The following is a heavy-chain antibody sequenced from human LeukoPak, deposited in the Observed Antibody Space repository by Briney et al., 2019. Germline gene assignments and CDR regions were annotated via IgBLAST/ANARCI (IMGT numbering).Heavy chain of an antibody. V-gene: IGHV4-39*01. J-gene: IGHJ4*02. CDR3: ARGHRGVFTDPINY. CDR2: IDYNGDT. D-gene: IGHD5-12*01. CDR1: DGSISSRNYY. Sequence: SETLSLSCTVSDGSISSRNYYWGWIRQPPGKGLEWIGSIDYNGDTYYNPSLASRVTMSEDTSRNQFSLKLNSVTAEDTAVYYCARGHRGVFTDPINYWAQGTLVTVSS.